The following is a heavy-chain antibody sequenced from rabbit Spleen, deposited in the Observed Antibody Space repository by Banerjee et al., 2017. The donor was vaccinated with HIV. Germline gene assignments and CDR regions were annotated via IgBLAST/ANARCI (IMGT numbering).Heavy chain of an antibody. Sequence: QEQLVESGGGLVKPGASLTLTCKASGFSNSSNYYMCWVRQAPGKGLGWIACISGRSGRTDYASWARGRFTISKTSSTAVTLQMTSLTAADTATYFCATSSHYIYGGDDYGYVFNLWGQGTLVTVS. D-gene: IGHD6-1*01. CDR1: GFSNSSNYY. CDR2: ISGRSGRT. CDR3: ATSSHYIYGGDDYGYVFNL. V-gene: IGHV1S45*01. J-gene: IGHJ4*01.